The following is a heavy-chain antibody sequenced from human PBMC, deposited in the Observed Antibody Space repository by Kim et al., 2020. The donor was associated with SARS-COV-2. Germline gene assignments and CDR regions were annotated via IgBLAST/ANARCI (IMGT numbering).Heavy chain of an antibody. CDR3: ARGRIAAAGTAYFQH. D-gene: IGHD6-13*01. J-gene: IGHJ1*01. Sequence: PSRKSRVTISVDTSKNQFSLKLSSVTAADTAVYYCARGRIAAAGTAYFQHWGQGTLVTVSS. V-gene: IGHV4-34*01.